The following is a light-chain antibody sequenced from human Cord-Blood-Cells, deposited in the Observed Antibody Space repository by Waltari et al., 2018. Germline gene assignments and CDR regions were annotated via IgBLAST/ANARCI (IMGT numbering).Light chain of an antibody. CDR2: EGS. V-gene: IGLV2-23*01. J-gene: IGLJ3*02. CDR1: SSDVGSYNL. Sequence: QSALTQPASVSGSPGQSITISCTGTSSDVGSYNLVSWYQQHPGKAPKLMISEGSKRPSGVSMRFSGSKSGNTASLTISGLQAEDEADYYCCSYAGSSTWVFGGGTKLTVL. CDR3: CSYAGSSTWV.